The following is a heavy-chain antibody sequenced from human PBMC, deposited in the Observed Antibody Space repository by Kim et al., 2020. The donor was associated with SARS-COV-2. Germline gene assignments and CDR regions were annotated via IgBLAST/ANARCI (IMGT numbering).Heavy chain of an antibody. CDR2: IIPIFGTA. V-gene: IGHV1-69*13. J-gene: IGHJ4*02. CDR3: ARWYYYDSSGYYRGLDY. Sequence: SVKVSCKASGGTFSSYAISWVRQAPGQGLEWMGGIIPIFGTANYAQKFQGRVTITADESTSTAYMELSSLRSEDTAVYYCARWYYYDSSGYYRGLDYWGQGTLVTVSS. CDR1: GGTFSSYA. D-gene: IGHD3-22*01.